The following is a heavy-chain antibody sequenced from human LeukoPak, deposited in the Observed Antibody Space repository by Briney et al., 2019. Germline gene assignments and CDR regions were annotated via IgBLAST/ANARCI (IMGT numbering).Heavy chain of an antibody. CDR1: GFTFSNYD. V-gene: IGHV3-13*04. J-gene: IGHJ4*02. D-gene: IGHD5-18*01. Sequence: PGGSLRLSCAASGFTFSNYDMHWDRQAPGKGLEWVSAIGTAGDTYYPGSVRGRFTMSRENAKNSLYLQMNSLAAGDTAVYYCARGSHTHFDYWGQGILVTVSS. CDR2: IGTAGDT. CDR3: ARGSHTHFDY.